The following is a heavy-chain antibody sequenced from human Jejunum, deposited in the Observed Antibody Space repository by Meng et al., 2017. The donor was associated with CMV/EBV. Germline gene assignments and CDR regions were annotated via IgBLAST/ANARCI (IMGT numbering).Heavy chain of an antibody. CDR1: GGSFGGYY. J-gene: IGHJ5*02. V-gene: IGHV4-34*01. CDR2: INHRGST. Sequence: TCAVYGGSFGGYYWTWIRQPPGKGLEWIGEINHRGSTNYTPSLKSRVTISVDTSTKQFSLKVNSVTAADTAVYYCVRFGESFNWFDPWGQGNLVTVSS. D-gene: IGHD3-10*01. CDR3: VRFGESFNWFDP.